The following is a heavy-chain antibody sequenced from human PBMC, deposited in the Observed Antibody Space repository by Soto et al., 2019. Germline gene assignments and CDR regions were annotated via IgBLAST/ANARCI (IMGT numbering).Heavy chain of an antibody. CDR3: ARGMTTVTTFDY. J-gene: IGHJ4*02. CDR2: IYHSGST. V-gene: IGHV4-30-2*01. CDR1: GGSISSGGYS. D-gene: IGHD4-4*01. Sequence: QLQLQESGSGLVKPSQTLCLTCAVSGGSISSGGYSWSWIRQPPGKGLEWIGYIYHSGSTYYNPSLKSRVPTSVDRSQNQFSLKLISATAADTAVYFRARGMTTVTTFDYWGQGTLLTLSS.